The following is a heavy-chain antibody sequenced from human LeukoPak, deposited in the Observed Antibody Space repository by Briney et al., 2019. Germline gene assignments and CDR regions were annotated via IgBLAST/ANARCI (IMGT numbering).Heavy chain of an antibody. D-gene: IGHD2-15*01. CDR1: GDSISSTSYF. Sequence: PSETLSLTCTVSGDSISSTSYFWGWIRQPPGKGLQWIGSIYCSGSTYYNPSLKSRVTISVDTSKNQFSLRLDSVTATDTAVYYCASLGYFLRTVPNWGQGTLVTVSS. V-gene: IGHV4-39*01. CDR3: ASLGYFLRTVPN. CDR2: IYCSGST. J-gene: IGHJ4*02.